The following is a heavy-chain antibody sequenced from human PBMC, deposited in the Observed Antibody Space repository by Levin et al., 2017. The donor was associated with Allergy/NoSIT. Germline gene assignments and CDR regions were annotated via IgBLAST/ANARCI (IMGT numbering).Heavy chain of an antibody. J-gene: IGHJ4*02. CDR2: ISYSGDYT. Sequence: GGSLRLSCAASGFTFSTFAMNWVRQAPGQGLEWVSSISYSGDYTFYADSVRGRFTISRDNSEHTVYLQMNSLTADATALYYCAKDDGTAYYSFDSWGQGTLVTVS. CDR3: AKDDGTAYYSFDS. CDR1: GFTFSTFA. V-gene: IGHV3-23*01. D-gene: IGHD2-21*02.